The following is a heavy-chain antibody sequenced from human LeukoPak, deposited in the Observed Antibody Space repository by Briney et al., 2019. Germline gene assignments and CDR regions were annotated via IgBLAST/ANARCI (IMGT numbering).Heavy chain of an antibody. CDR3: ATDSGHYYYGMDV. J-gene: IGHJ6*02. CDR1: GLFFSSHE. D-gene: IGHD6-25*01. CDR2: ISGSGSII. Sequence: GGSLRLSCEASGLFFSSHEMNWVRQAPGKGLKWVSYISGSGSIISYADSVKGRFSISRDNAKNSLFLQMNSLTVDDTAIYYCATDSGHYYYGMDVWGQGTTVTVSS. V-gene: IGHV3-48*03.